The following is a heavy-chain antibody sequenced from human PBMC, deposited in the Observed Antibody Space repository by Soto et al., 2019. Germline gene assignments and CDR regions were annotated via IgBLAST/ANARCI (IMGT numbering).Heavy chain of an antibody. Sequence: QVQLVQSGAEVKKPGASVKVSCKASGYTFTGYYMHWVRQAPGQGLEWMGWINPNSGGTNYAQKFQGRVTMTRDTSISTAYMELSRLRSDDTAVYYCARDRYIAARWTWYYYYGMDVWGQGTTVTVSS. CDR1: GYTFTGYY. CDR3: ARDRYIAARWTWYYYYGMDV. V-gene: IGHV1-2*02. CDR2: INPNSGGT. D-gene: IGHD6-6*01. J-gene: IGHJ6*02.